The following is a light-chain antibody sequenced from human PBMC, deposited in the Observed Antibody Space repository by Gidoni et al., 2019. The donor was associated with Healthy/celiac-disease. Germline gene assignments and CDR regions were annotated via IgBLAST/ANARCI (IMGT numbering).Light chain of an antibody. V-gene: IGKV1-39*01. Sequence: DIQMTQTPSSLSASVGDRVTITCRASQSISSYLSWYQQKPGTAPKLLIYAASSLQSGVPSSFSGSGSGTDFTLTISSLQPEDFATYYCQQSYSTPWTFGQGTKVEIK. CDR1: QSISSY. J-gene: IGKJ1*01. CDR2: AAS. CDR3: QQSYSTPWT.